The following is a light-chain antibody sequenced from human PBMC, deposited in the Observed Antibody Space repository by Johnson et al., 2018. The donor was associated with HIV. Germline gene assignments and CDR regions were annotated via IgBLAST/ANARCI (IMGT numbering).Light chain of an antibody. CDR3: GTWDSRLSGV. CDR1: SSNIGNNY. J-gene: IGLJ1*01. Sequence: QSVLTQPPSVSAAPGQKVTISCSGISSNIGNNYVSWYQQLPGTAPKLLIYENNKRPSGIPDRFSGSKSGTSATLGITGLQTGDEADYYCGTWDSRLSGVFGTGTKVTVL. CDR2: ENN. V-gene: IGLV1-51*02.